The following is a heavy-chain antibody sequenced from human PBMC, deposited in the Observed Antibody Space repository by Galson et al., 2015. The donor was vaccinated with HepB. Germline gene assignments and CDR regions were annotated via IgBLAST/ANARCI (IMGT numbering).Heavy chain of an antibody. CDR2: INPSGGST. V-gene: IGHV1-46*01. D-gene: IGHD3-22*01. J-gene: IGHJ1*01. Sequence: SVKVSCKASGYTFTSYYMHWVRQAPGQGLEWMGIINPSGGSTSYAQKFQGRVTMTRDTSTSTVHMELSSLRSEDTAVYYCARDGQYYYDSSGYLAEYFQHWGQGTLVTVSS. CDR1: GYTFTSYY. CDR3: ARDGQYYYDSSGYLAEYFQH.